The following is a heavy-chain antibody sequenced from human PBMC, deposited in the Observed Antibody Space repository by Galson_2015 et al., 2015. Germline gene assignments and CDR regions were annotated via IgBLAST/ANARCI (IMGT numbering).Heavy chain of an antibody. V-gene: IGHV1-46*01. CDR1: GYTFTRYY. J-gene: IGHJ4*02. D-gene: IGHD4-17*01. CDR3: AGDRHTAMVTTKSGGLDY. Sequence: SVKVSCKASGYTFTRYYLHWVRQAPGQGLEWMGIMNPTDGSTTYTHKFQGRVTMTRDTSTSTVYMELSSLRSEDTAVYYCAGDRHTAMVTTKSGGLDYWGQGTLVTVSS. CDR2: MNPTDGST.